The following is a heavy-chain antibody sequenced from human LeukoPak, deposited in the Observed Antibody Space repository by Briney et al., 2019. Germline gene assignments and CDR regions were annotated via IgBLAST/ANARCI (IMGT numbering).Heavy chain of an antibody. D-gene: IGHD3-9*01. J-gene: IGHJ4*02. CDR2: IHYSGST. CDR3: ARAAHYDILTGYYSPHFDY. V-gene: IGHV4-39*07. CDR1: GGSISSSSYY. Sequence: PSETLSLTCTVSGGSISSSSYYWGWIRQPPGKGLEWIGSIHYSGSTNYNPSLKSRVTISVDTSKNQFSLKLSSVTAADTAVYYCARAAHYDILTGYYSPHFDYWGQGTLVTVSS.